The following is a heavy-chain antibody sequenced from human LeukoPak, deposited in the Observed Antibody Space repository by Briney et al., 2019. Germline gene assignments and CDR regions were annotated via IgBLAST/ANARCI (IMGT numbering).Heavy chain of an antibody. CDR1: GFTFSSYA. CDR2: ISYDGSNK. CDR3: AKDGVTGTTYSWGYYMDV. D-gene: IGHD1-7*01. V-gene: IGHV3-30*18. J-gene: IGHJ6*03. Sequence: GGSLRLSCAASGFTFSSYAMSWVRQAPGKGLEWVAVISYDGSNKYYADSVKGRFTISRDNSKNTLYLQMNSLRAEGTAVYYCAKDGVTGTTYSWGYYMDVWGKGTTVTVSS.